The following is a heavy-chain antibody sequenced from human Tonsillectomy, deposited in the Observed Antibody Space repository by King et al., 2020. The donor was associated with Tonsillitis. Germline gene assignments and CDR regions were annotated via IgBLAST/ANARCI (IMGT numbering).Heavy chain of an antibody. D-gene: IGHD3-22*01. CDR1: GFTFSSFA. J-gene: IGHJ4*02. Sequence: VQLVESGGGLVQPGGSLRLSCAASGFTFSSFAMSWVRQPPGKGLEWVSAISGSGASTYYADSVKGRFTISRANSKNTLYLQMNSLRAEVTAVYYCAKLESSGYTLDYWGQGTLVTVSS. CDR2: ISGSGAST. V-gene: IGHV3-23*04. CDR3: AKLESSGYTLDY.